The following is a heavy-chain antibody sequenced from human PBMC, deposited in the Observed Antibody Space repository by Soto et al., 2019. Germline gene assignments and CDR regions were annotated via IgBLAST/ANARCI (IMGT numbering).Heavy chain of an antibody. J-gene: IGHJ4*02. CDR2: ISAYNGNT. D-gene: IGHD6-13*01. Sequence: QVQLVQSGAEVKKPGASVKVSCKASGYTFTSYGISWVRQAPGQGLEWMGWISAYNGNTNYAQKLQGRVTMTTDTSTSTAYTELRSLRSDDTAVYYVDRDWAADSPVDYWGQGTLVTVSS. CDR1: GYTFTSYG. V-gene: IGHV1-18*01. CDR3: DRDWAADSPVDY.